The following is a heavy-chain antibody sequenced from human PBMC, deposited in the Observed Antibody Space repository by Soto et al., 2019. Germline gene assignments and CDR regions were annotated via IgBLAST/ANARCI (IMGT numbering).Heavy chain of an antibody. J-gene: IGHJ5*02. CDR1: GYTFTSYG. CDR2: ISAYNGNT. CDR3: PRDPDYCYGSRIDTWFDP. Sequence: QVQLVQSGAEVKKPGASVKVSCKASGYTFTSYGISWVRQAPGQGLEWMGWISAYNGNTNYAQKLQGRVTMTTDTSTSTAYTELRGLRSDETAVYYCPRDPDYCYGSRIDTWFDPWGQETLVPVSS. D-gene: IGHD3-10*01. V-gene: IGHV1-18*01.